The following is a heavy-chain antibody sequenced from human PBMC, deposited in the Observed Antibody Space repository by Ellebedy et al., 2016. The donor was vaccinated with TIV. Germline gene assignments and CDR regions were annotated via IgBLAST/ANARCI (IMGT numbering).Heavy chain of an antibody. CDR1: GFTVSSNY. CDR2: IYSGGST. Sequence: GGSLRLSCAASGFTVSSNYMSWVRQAPGKGLEWVSVIYSGGSTFYADSVKGRFTISRDNSKNTLYLQMNSLRAEDTAVYYCAKLRFGIAARPLTAFDYWGQGTLVTVSS. J-gene: IGHJ4*02. CDR3: AKLRFGIAARPLTAFDY. D-gene: IGHD6-6*01. V-gene: IGHV3-53*01.